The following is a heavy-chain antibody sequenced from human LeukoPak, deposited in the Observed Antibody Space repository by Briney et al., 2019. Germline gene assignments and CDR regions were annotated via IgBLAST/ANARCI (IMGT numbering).Heavy chain of an antibody. D-gene: IGHD3-9*01. CDR2: ISGSGGST. V-gene: IGHV3-23*01. CDR1: GFTFSNYA. J-gene: IGHJ4*02. Sequence: GGSLRLSCAASGFTFSNYAMSWVRQAPGKGLEWVSAISGSGGSTYYADSVKGRFTISRDNSKNTLYLQMNSLRAEDTAVYYCAKDPAVRYFLHWGQGTLVTVSS. CDR3: AKDPAVRYFLH.